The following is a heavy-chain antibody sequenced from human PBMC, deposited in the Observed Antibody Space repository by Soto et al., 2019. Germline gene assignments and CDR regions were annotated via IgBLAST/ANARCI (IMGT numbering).Heavy chain of an antibody. CDR2: ISGSGGST. V-gene: IGHV3-23*01. CDR1: GFTFSSYA. J-gene: IGHJ4*02. CDR3: AKGGSSWYYFDY. D-gene: IGHD6-13*01. Sequence: GGSLRLSCAASGFTFSSYAMSWVRQAPGKGLEWVSAISGSGGSTYYADSVKGRFTISRDKSKNTLYLQMNSLRAEDTAVYYCAKGGSSWYYFDYWGQGTLVTVSS.